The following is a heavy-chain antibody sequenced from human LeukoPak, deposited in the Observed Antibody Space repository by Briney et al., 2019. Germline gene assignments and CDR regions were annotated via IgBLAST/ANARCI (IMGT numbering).Heavy chain of an antibody. J-gene: IGHJ4*02. CDR1: GFTFASYS. CDR3: ARVSGRLERQSDLDY. Sequence: GGSLRLSCAASGFTFASYSMNWVRQAPGKGLEWVSSIRGDSTYIYNAGSVKGRFTISRDNAQASLYLQMISLRADDTAVYYCARVSGRLERQSDLDYWGQGTLVIVSS. V-gene: IGHV3-21*01. CDR2: IRGDSTYI. D-gene: IGHD1-1*01.